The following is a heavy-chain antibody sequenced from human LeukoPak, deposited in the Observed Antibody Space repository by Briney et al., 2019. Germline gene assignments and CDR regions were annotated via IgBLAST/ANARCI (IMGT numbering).Heavy chain of an antibody. V-gene: IGHV3-48*04. J-gene: IGHJ6*03. CDR2: ITSSSGTK. D-gene: IGHD5-18*01. Sequence: GGSLRLSCAASGFTFSSYSVNWVRQAPGKGLEWVSYITSSSGTKYYADSVKGRFSVSRDNAKNSLYLQMNSLRAEDTAVYYCARDCTAMVYYYYYMDVWGKGTTVTVS. CDR3: ARDCTAMVYYYYYMDV. CDR1: GFTFSSYS.